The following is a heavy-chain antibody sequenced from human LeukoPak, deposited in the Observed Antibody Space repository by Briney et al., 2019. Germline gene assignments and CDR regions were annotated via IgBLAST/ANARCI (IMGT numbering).Heavy chain of an antibody. CDR1: GGTFTSYD. D-gene: IGHD3-22*01. CDR3: ARGSERGYDYDSSGPPPASDS. V-gene: IGHV1-69*04. Sequence: SVKVSCKASGGTFTSYDISWVRQAPGQGLEWMGRIIPTFGIANYAQKFQGRVTITADKSTSTAYMELSSLRSEDTAVYYCARGSERGYDYDSSGPPPASDSWGQGTMVTFSS. CDR2: IIPTFGIA. J-gene: IGHJ3*02.